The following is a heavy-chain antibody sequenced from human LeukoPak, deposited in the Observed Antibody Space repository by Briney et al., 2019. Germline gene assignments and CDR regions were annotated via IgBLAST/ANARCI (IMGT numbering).Heavy chain of an antibody. D-gene: IGHD3-3*01. CDR3: ASISEVWSGYYTVHFDY. V-gene: IGHV1-2*02. CDR2: INPNSGDT. CDR1: GYTFTDYY. Sequence: ASVKVSCKASGYTFTDYYIHWVRQAPGQGLEWMERINPNSGDTNYAQKFQGRVTMTRDTSISTAYMELSRLRSDDTAVYYCASISEVWSGYYTVHFDYWGQGTLVTVSS. J-gene: IGHJ4*02.